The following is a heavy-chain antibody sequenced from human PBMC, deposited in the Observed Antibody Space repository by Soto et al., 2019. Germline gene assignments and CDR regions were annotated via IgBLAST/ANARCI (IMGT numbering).Heavy chain of an antibody. CDR2: ISGSGGST. V-gene: IGHV3-23*01. D-gene: IGHD3-10*01. CDR1: GFTFSSYA. CDR3: AKERFLRWCGELSKEYFDY. J-gene: IGHJ4*02. Sequence: EVQLLESGGGLVQPGGSLRLSCAASGFTFSSYAMSWVRQAPGKGLEWVSAISGSGGSTYYADSVKGRFTISRDNSKNTLYLQMNSLRAEDTAVYYCAKERFLRWCGELSKEYFDYWGQGTLVTVSS.